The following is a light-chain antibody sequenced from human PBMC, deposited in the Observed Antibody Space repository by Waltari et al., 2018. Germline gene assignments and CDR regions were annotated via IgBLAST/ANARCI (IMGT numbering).Light chain of an antibody. CDR1: QSVSSY. CDR2: DAF. V-gene: IGKV3-11*01. CDR3: QQRSNWLYT. Sequence: EIVLTQSPATLSLSPGESATISCRASQSVSSYLAWYQQKPGQSPRLLIYDAFNRATGIPARFSGSGSGTDFSLTISSLEPEDFAVYYCQQRSNWLYTFGQGTKLEIK. J-gene: IGKJ2*01.